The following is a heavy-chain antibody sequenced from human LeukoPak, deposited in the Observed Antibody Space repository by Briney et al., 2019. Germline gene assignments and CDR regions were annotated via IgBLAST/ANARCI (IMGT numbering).Heavy chain of an antibody. Sequence: GGSLRLSFASSGFTFSSYRMNWVRQAPGKGLEWVSSISSSSSYIYYADSVKGRFTISRDNAKYSLYLQMSSLRAEDTAVYYCARERAAQRPFDYWGQGTLVTVSS. CDR2: ISSSSSYI. V-gene: IGHV3-21*01. CDR1: GFTFSSYR. D-gene: IGHD6-13*01. J-gene: IGHJ4*02. CDR3: ARERAAQRPFDY.